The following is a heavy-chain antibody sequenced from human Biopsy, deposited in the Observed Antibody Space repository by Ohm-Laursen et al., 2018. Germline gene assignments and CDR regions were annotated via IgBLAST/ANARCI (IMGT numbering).Heavy chain of an antibody. Sequence: GTLSLTCTVSGDSVTKYYWSWIRQPPGKGLEWIGRIYYSVMTNYNPSLQSRVSISVDTSRNQVSLTLSSVTAADTAVYYCARDSGILNYGNFKYYHYYGMDVWGQGTRVTVSS. CDR1: GDSVTKYY. J-gene: IGHJ6*02. V-gene: IGHV4-59*02. D-gene: IGHD4-11*01. CDR3: ARDSGILNYGNFKYYHYYGMDV. CDR2: IYYSVMT.